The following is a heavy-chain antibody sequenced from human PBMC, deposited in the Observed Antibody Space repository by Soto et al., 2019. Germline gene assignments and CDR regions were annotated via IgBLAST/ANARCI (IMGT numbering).Heavy chain of an antibody. CDR2: INPSGGST. J-gene: IGHJ4*02. Sequence: ASVKVSCKASGYTLTGYYMPWVRQAPGQGLEWMGIINPSGGSTSYAQKFQGRVTMTRDTSTSTVYMELSSLRSEDTAVYYCAAYYYDTSGYYPFDYWGQGTLVTVSS. CDR3: AAYYYDTSGYYPFDY. V-gene: IGHV1-46*01. D-gene: IGHD3-22*01. CDR1: GYTLTGYY.